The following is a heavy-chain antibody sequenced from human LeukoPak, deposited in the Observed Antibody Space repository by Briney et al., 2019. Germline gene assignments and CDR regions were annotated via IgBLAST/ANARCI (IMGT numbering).Heavy chain of an antibody. J-gene: IGHJ4*02. V-gene: IGHV4-61*02. Sequence: PSETLSLTCTVSGGSISSGSYYWSWIRQPAGKGLEWIGRIYTSGSTNYNPSLKSRVTISVDTSKNQFSLKLSPVTAADTAVYYCARDNGDYVVDYWGQGTLVTVSS. CDR2: IYTSGST. CDR1: GGSISSGSYY. CDR3: ARDNGDYVVDY. D-gene: IGHD4-17*01.